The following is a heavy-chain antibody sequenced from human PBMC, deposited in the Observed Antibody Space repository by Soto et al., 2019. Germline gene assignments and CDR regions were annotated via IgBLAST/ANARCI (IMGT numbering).Heavy chain of an antibody. CDR2: IIPIFGTA. V-gene: IGHV1-69*06. Sequence: ASVKVSCKASGGTFSSYAISWVRQAPGQGLEWMGGIIPIFGTANYAQKFQGRVTITADKSTSTAYMELSSLRSEDTAVYYCARDRITGTYFDYWGQGTLVTVSS. CDR1: GGTFSSYA. CDR3: ARDRITGTYFDY. J-gene: IGHJ4*02. D-gene: IGHD1-7*01.